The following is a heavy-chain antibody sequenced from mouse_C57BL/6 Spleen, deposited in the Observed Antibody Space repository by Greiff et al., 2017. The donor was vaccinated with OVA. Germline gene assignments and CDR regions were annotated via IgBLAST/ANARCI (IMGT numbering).Heavy chain of an antibody. CDR1: GYSFTDYN. CDR3: AREEMTTVVAPHYYAMDY. V-gene: IGHV1-39*01. CDR2: INPNYGTT. D-gene: IGHD1-1*01. Sequence: SGPELVKPGASVKISCKASGYSFTDYNMNWVKQSNGKSLEWIGVINPNYGTTSYNQKFKGKATLTVDQSSSTAYMQLNSLTSEDSAVYYCAREEMTTVVAPHYYAMDYWGQGTSVTVSS. J-gene: IGHJ4*01.